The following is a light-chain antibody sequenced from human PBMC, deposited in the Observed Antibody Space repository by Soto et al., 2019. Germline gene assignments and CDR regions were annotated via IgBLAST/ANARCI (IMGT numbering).Light chain of an antibody. CDR2: DGS. CDR1: QSVNTW. J-gene: IGKJ1*01. CDR3: QQYKTYSRT. Sequence: DIQMTQSPSTLSASVGDRVTISCRASQSVNTWLAWYQQKPGEAPKLLIYDGSTLTRGVPSRFSGSGSGTEFTLTISSLQPGDFATFYRQQYKTYSRTFGQGTKVEVK. V-gene: IGKV1-5*03.